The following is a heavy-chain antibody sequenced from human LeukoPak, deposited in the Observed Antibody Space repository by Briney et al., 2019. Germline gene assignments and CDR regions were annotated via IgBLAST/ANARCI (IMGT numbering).Heavy chain of an antibody. CDR2: VFYNGFT. D-gene: IGHD3-3*01. V-gene: IGHV4-39*01. CDR3: ARMDDFWSGSSSFDF. Sequence: SETLSLTCTVSGVSVSSGIYYWGWIRQPPGKGLEWIANVFYNGFTYYNPSLKGRVAISVDTSKNQFSLKLSSVTAADTSVYFCARMDDFWSGSSSFDFWGPGTLVTVSS. J-gene: IGHJ4*02. CDR1: GVSVSSGIYY.